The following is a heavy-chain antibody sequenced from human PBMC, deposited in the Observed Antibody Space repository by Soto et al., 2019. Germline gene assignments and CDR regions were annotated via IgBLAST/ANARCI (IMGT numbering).Heavy chain of an antibody. CDR3: ARYYDFSSGSPGDGYFYGMDV. D-gene: IGHD3-3*01. Sequence: QVPLVQSGAEVKKPGASVKVSCKASGYTFTSYAMHWVRQAPGQRLEWMGWINAGNGNTKYSQKFQGRVTITRDTSASTAYMEVSSLRSEDTAVYYCARYYDFSSGSPGDGYFYGMDVWGQGTTVTVSS. J-gene: IGHJ6*02. CDR1: GYTFTSYA. CDR2: INAGNGNT. V-gene: IGHV1-3*01.